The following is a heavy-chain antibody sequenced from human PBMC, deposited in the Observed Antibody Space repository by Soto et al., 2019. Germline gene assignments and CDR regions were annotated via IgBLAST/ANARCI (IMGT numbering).Heavy chain of an antibody. Sequence: QVQLVESGGGAVQPGESLRLSCVASGFDFTYYAMHWVRQAPGKGLESVAVMSSDGSKIHHTDSVKGRFTISRENSKNTLYLQLNSLRKEDTAVYFCANDEGVGGTLGLFDSWGKGTLVSVSS. CDR3: ANDEGVGGTLGLFDS. CDR2: MSSDGSKI. V-gene: IGHV3-30*18. D-gene: IGHD1-26*01. J-gene: IGHJ4*02. CDR1: GFDFTYYA.